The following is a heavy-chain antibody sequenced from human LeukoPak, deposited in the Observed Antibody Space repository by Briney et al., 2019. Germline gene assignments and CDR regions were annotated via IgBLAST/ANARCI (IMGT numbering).Heavy chain of an antibody. Sequence: GESLKISCKGSGYSFTSYWTGWVRQMPGKGLEWMGIIYPGDSDTRYSPSFQGQVTISADKSISTAYLQWSSLKASDTAMYYCARLRLGYCSGGSCYAFDYWGQGTLVTVSS. V-gene: IGHV5-51*01. CDR1: GYSFTSYW. D-gene: IGHD2-15*01. CDR2: IYPGDSDT. CDR3: ARLRLGYCSGGSCYAFDY. J-gene: IGHJ4*02.